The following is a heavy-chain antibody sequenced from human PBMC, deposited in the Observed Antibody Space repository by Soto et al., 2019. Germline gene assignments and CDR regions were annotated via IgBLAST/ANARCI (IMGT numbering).Heavy chain of an antibody. CDR1: GFSVSTSA. CDR3: AKGPPVFGEVITFDYYYGMYV. J-gene: IGHJ6*02. D-gene: IGHD3-3*01. CDR2: ISGSGAGT. V-gene: IGHV3-23*01. Sequence: GCLRLSCTACGFSVSTSAMSWVRQAPGRGLEWVSGISGSGAGTYYADSVKGRFTISRDNSENTLYLQMSGLRAEDAAVYYCAKGPPVFGEVITFDYYYGMYVWAQGTPVTVSS.